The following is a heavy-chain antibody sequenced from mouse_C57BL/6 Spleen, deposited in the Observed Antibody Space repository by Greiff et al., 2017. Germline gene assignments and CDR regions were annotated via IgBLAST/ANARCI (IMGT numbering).Heavy chain of an antibody. J-gene: IGHJ2*01. D-gene: IGHD1-1*01. V-gene: IGHV1-7*01. Sequence: VKVVESGAELAKPGASVKLSCKASGYTFTSYWMHWVKQRPGQGLEWIGYINPSSGYTKYNQKFKDKATLTADKSSSTAYMQLSSLTYEDSAVYYCARGYYGSSYVFDYWGQGTTLTVSS. CDR3: ARGYYGSSYVFDY. CDR2: INPSSGYT. CDR1: GYTFTSYW.